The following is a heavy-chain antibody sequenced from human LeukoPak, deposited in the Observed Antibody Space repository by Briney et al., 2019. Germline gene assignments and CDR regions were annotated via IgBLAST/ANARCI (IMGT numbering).Heavy chain of an antibody. CDR2: IYHSGST. V-gene: IGHV4-38-2*02. D-gene: IGHD3-10*01. J-gene: IGHJ4*02. CDR1: GYSISSGYY. Sequence: SETLSLTCTVSGYSISSGYYWGWIRQPPGKGLEWIGSIYHSGSTYYNPSLKSRVTISVDTSKNQFSLKLTSVTAADTAVYYCARDSKYYGSGSIGGFDHWGQGILVTVSS. CDR3: ARDSKYYGSGSIGGFDH.